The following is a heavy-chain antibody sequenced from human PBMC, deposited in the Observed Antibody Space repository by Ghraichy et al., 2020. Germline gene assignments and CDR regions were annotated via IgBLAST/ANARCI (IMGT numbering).Heavy chain of an antibody. J-gene: IGHJ4*02. CDR1: GFTFSDHY. D-gene: IGHD2/OR15-2a*01. CDR3: ARRNGYSSTWTFDY. Sequence: GGSLRLSCAASGFTFSDHYMDWVRQAPGKGLEWVGRIRDKPNSYSTEYDTSVRGRLTISRDDSKNSLYLQMNSLKAEDTAVYYCARRNGYSSTWTFDYWGLGTLVTVSS. V-gene: IGHV3-72*01. CDR2: IRDKPNSYST.